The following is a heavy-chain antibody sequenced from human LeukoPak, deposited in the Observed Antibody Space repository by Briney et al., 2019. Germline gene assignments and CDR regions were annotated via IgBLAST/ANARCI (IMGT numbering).Heavy chain of an antibody. V-gene: IGHV3-48*04. CDR2: ISSSSSTI. Sequence: GGSLRLSCAASGFTFSSYSMNWVRQAPGKGLEWVSYISSSSSTIYYADSVRGRFTISRDNSKNSLYLQMTSLRTEDTALYYCAKDRRTYYYYYMDVWGKGTTVTVSS. CDR1: GFTFSSYS. CDR3: AKDRRTYYYYYMDV. D-gene: IGHD1-7*01. J-gene: IGHJ6*03.